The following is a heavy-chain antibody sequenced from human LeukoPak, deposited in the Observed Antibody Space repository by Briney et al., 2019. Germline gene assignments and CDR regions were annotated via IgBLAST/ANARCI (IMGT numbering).Heavy chain of an antibody. CDR2: ISYDGSNK. V-gene: IGHV3-30*18. D-gene: IGHD6-13*01. Sequence: GGSLRLSCAASGFTFSSYGMHWVRQAPGKGLEWVAVISYDGSNKYYADSVKGRFTISRDNSKNTLYLQMNSLRAEDTAVYYCAKPGLPGYSSRWLDYWGQGTLVTVSS. CDR3: AKPGLPGYSSRWLDY. CDR1: GFTFSSYG. J-gene: IGHJ4*02.